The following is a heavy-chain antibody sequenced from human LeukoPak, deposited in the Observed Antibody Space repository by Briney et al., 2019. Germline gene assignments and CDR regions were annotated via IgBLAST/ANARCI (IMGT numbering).Heavy chain of an antibody. CDR3: ARLGGDFWSGTRRGSGYYYYYYMDV. J-gene: IGHJ6*03. D-gene: IGHD3-3*01. V-gene: IGHV4-59*12. Sequence: SETLSLTCTVSGGSISSYYWSWIRQPPGKGLEWIGYIYYSGSTNYNPSLKSRVTISVDTSKNQFSLKLSSVTAADTAVYYCARLGGDFWSGTRRGSGYYYYYYMDVWGKGTTVTVSS. CDR2: IYYSGST. CDR1: GGSISSYY.